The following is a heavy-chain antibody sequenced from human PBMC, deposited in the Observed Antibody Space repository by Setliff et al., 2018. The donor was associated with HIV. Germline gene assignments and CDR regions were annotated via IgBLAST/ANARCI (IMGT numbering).Heavy chain of an antibody. D-gene: IGHD1-26*01. J-gene: IGHJ4*02. CDR3: ARVRVGATPLDY. CDR2: INPSGGST. CDR1: GYTFTRHY. Sequence: ASVKVSCKASGYTFTRHYMHWVRQAPGQGLEWMGIINPSGGSTYSAQNFQGRVTLTRDTSTSTVYMELRSLRSEDTAMYYCARVRVGATPLDYWGQGTLVTVSS. V-gene: IGHV1-46*01.